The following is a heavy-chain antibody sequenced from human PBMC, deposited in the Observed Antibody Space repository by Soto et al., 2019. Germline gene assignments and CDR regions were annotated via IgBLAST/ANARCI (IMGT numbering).Heavy chain of an antibody. V-gene: IGHV1-24*01. CDR3: AIPAAMDPYYYYGMDV. CDR1: GYTLTELS. CDR2: FDPEDGET. J-gene: IGHJ6*02. Sequence: GASVKVSCKVSGYTLTELSMHWVRQAPGKGLEWMGGFDPEDGETIYAQKFQGRVTMTEDTSTDTAYMELSSLRSEDTAVYYCAIPAAMDPYYYYGMDVWGQGTTVTVS. D-gene: IGHD2-2*01.